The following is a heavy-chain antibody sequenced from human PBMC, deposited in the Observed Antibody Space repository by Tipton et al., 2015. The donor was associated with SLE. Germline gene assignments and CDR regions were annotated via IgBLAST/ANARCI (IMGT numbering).Heavy chain of an antibody. D-gene: IGHD4-23*01. Sequence: TLSLTCTVSGGSISSYYWSWIRQPPGKGLEWIGYIYYSGSTNYNPPLKSRVTISVDTSKNQFSLKLSSVTAADTAVYYCARGIGGPYYYYYMDVWGKGTTVTVS. V-gene: IGHV4-59*01. J-gene: IGHJ6*03. CDR3: ARGIGGPYYYYYMDV. CDR1: GGSISSYY. CDR2: IYYSGST.